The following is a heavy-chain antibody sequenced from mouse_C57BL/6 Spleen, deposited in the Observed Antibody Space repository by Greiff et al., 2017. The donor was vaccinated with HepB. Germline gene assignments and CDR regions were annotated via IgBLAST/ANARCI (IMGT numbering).Heavy chain of an antibody. Sequence: VQLQQSGPELVKPGASVKISCKASGYAFSSSWMNWVKQRPGKGLEWIGRIYPGDGDTNYNGKFKGKATLTADKSSSTAYMQLSSLTSEDSAVYFCARGFLYYCDYWGQGTTLTVSS. CDR2: IYPGDGDT. V-gene: IGHV1-82*01. CDR3: ARGFLYYCDY. J-gene: IGHJ2*01. CDR1: GYAFSSSW.